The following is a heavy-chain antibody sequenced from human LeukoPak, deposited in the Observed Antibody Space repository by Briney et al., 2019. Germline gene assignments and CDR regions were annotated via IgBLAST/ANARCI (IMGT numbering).Heavy chain of an antibody. J-gene: IGHJ4*02. V-gene: IGHV1-8*01. Sequence: ASVKVSCKASGYTFTSYDINWVRQATGQGLEWMGWMNPNSGNTGYAQKFQGRVTTTRNTSISTAYMELSSLRSEDTAVYYCARGEFGYSSGWSHYFDYWGQGTLVTVSS. CDR1: GYTFTSYD. CDR3: ARGEFGYSSGWSHYFDY. CDR2: MNPNSGNT. D-gene: IGHD6-19*01.